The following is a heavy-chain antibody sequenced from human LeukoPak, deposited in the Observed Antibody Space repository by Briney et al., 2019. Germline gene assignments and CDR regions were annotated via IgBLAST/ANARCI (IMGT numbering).Heavy chain of an antibody. D-gene: IGHD3-22*01. J-gene: IGHJ4*02. V-gene: IGHV3-23*01. CDR1: GFTFSSHG. CDR3: AKDLKIVVVWGFDY. CDR2: IIPSGHTT. Sequence: PGGSLRLSCAASGFTFSSHGMNWVRQAPGKGLEWVSGIIPSGHTTYYADSVRGRFTISRDNSRNTLYLQMNSLRAEDTAVYSCAKDLKIVVVWGFDYWGQGTLVTVSS.